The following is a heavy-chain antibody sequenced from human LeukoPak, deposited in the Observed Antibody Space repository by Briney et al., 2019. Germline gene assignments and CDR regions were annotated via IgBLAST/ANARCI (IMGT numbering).Heavy chain of an antibody. CDR1: GFSFSEYW. Sequence: GGSLRLSCAASGFSFSEYWMSWVRQAPGKGLEWVANIKQDGSEEYYVDSVKGRFTISRDNAKNSLYVQMNSLRAEDTALYYXXXXXXXXXXSGXYYYYGMDVWGQGTTVTVSS. CDR3: XXXXXXXXXSGXYYYYGMDV. J-gene: IGHJ6*02. V-gene: IGHV3-7*01. D-gene: IGHD3-22*01. CDR2: IKQDGSEE.